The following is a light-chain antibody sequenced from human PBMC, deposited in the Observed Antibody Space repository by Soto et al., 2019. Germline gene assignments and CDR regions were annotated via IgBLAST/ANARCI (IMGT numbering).Light chain of an antibody. CDR2: GAS. CDR3: RQYASSPWT. V-gene: IGKV3-20*01. CDR1: QSVTSNY. Sequence: EIVLTQSPGTLSLSPGERATLSCRASQSVTSNYLAWYQQKPGQAPSLLIYGASARAAGIPDRFSGSGTGTDFALTISGLEPEDFAVYFCRQYASSPWTFGQGTKVDIK. J-gene: IGKJ1*01.